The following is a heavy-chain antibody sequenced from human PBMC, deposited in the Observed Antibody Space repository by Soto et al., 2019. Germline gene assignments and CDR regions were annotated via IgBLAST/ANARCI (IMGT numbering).Heavy chain of an antibody. Sequence: PSETLSLTCSVSGGSIRRSDSYWTWVRQGPGKGLEWIAYISDSGRTDYNPSLKSRATISIDTSKNVFSLKLSSVTAADTAVYYCARGSRRSDYYGMDVWGQGTTVTVSS. CDR3: ARGSRRSDYYGMDV. CDR1: GGSIRRSDSY. CDR2: ISDSGRT. J-gene: IGHJ6*02. V-gene: IGHV4-30-4*08. D-gene: IGHD3-3*01.